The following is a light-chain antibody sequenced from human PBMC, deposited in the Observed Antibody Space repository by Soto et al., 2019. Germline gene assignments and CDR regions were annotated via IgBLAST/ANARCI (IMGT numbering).Light chain of an antibody. Sequence: EIVLTQSPGTLSLSAGERATLSCRASQSVSNNYLAWYQQKPGQAPRLLIYGASNRATGIPDRFSGSGSGTDFTLTISRMEPEYFAVYYCQQYGSSGTFGQGTKVDNK. CDR2: GAS. CDR1: QSVSNNY. J-gene: IGKJ1*01. CDR3: QQYGSSGT. V-gene: IGKV3-20*01.